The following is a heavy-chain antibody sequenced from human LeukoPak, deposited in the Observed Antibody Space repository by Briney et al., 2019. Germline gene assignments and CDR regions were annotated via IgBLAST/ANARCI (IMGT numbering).Heavy chain of an antibody. CDR3: GRHFPETGRDEQPLEY. CDR2: ICFSRTT. V-gene: IGHV4-39*01. Sequence: GSLRLSCAASGFTVSSNYMSWVRQAPGKGLEWIGSICFSRTTYYNPSLKSRVTMSIDTSKNHFSLKVASVTAADTAVYYCGRHFPETGRDEQPLEYWGQGSLFTVSS. D-gene: IGHD3-10*01. CDR1: GFTVSSNY. J-gene: IGHJ4*02.